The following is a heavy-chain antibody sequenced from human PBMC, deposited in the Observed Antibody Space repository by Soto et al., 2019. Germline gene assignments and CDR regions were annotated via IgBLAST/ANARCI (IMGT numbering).Heavy chain of an antibody. CDR3: ARDQQWLVRFYFDF. J-gene: IGHJ4*02. V-gene: IGHV3-33*01. Sequence: QVQLVESGGGVVQPGNSLRLSCAASGFTFSSYGMHWVRQAPGKGLEWVAVIWYDGSNKYYADSVKGRFTISSDNSKNTLDLQMNSLRAEDTAVYYCARDQQWLVRFYFDFWGQGTLVTVSS. CDR2: IWYDGSNK. CDR1: GFTFSSYG. D-gene: IGHD6-19*01.